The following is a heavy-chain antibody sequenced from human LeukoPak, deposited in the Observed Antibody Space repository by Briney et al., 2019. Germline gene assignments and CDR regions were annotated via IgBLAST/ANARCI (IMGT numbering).Heavy chain of an antibody. D-gene: IGHD3-16*01. Sequence: ASVKVSCKASGYTFTDYYMHWVRQAPGQGLEWMGWINPNSGATRYVQKFQGRVTITRDTSISTAYMELSRLRSDDTAVYFCARLGDSDYWGQRTLVTVSS. J-gene: IGHJ4*02. V-gene: IGHV1-2*02. CDR1: GYTFTDYY. CDR2: INPNSGAT. CDR3: ARLGDSDY.